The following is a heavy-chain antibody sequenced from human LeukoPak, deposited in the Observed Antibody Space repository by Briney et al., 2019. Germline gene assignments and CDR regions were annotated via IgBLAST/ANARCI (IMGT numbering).Heavy chain of an antibody. D-gene: IGHD3-22*01. CDR1: GFTFSSYW. J-gene: IGHJ3*02. V-gene: IGHV3-7*01. CDR3: AKDKDLYDSSGPGAFDI. Sequence: GGSLRLSCAASGFTFSSYWMSWVRQAPGKGLEWVANIKQDGSEKYYVDSVKGRFTISRDNAKNSLYLQMNSLRAEDTAVYYCAKDKDLYDSSGPGAFDIWGQGTMVTVSS. CDR2: IKQDGSEK.